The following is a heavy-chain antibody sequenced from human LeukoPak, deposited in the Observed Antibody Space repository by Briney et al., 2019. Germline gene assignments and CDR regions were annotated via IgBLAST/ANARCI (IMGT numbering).Heavy chain of an antibody. CDR1: GYSFTSFW. CDR2: LYPGDPAS. J-gene: IGHJ3*02. Sequence: GESLKISCKGSGYSFTSFWIGWVRQMPGKGLEWMGMLYPGDPASRFSPSFQGRVTMSVDRSINTAYLQWSSLRASDTAMYYCATSREVAGSHAFDIWGQGTVVTVSS. D-gene: IGHD6-19*01. CDR3: ATSREVAGSHAFDI. V-gene: IGHV5-51*01.